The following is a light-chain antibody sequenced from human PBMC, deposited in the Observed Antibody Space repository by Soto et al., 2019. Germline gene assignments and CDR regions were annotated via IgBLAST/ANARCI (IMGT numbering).Light chain of an antibody. V-gene: IGKV1-27*01. Sequence: DIQMTQSPSSLSASVGDRVTLTCRASQGISDYVAWYQQRPGKVSQLLIYAASTLQSGVPSRFSGSGSGTDFTLKIRSLQPEDVATYYCKQYNSAPYTFGQGKRLEIK. CDR3: KQYNSAPYT. CDR1: QGISDY. CDR2: AAS. J-gene: IGKJ5*01.